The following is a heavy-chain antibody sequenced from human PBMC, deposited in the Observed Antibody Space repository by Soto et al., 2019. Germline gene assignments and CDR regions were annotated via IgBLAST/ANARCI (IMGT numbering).Heavy chain of an antibody. Sequence: QVQLVESGGGVVQPGRSLRLSCAASGFTFISYGMHWVRQAPGKGLEWVAVVSFDGTNRNYADSVKGRFTISRDNSKNSLYLQMNSLRAEDTSVYYCAKSGGWGIYQYFDKCGQGTLGSVSA. D-gene: IGHD3-16*01. V-gene: IGHV3-30*18. J-gene: IGHJ4*02. CDR2: VSFDGTNR. CDR3: AKSGGWGIYQYFDK. CDR1: GFTFISYG.